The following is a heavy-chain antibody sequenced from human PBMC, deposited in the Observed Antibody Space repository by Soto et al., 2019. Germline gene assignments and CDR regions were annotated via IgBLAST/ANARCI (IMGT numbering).Heavy chain of an antibody. CDR2: IIPIFGTA. D-gene: IGHD5-18*01. Sequence: AVRVACKAAGYTFSRSGMRGVRQAPGQGLEWMGGIIPIFGTANYAQKFQGRVTITADESTSTAYMELSSLRSEDTAVYYCARGGYSYGHYYYYGMDVWGQGTTVTVSS. CDR1: GYTFSRSG. CDR3: ARGGYSYGHYYYYGMDV. J-gene: IGHJ6*02. V-gene: IGHV1-69*13.